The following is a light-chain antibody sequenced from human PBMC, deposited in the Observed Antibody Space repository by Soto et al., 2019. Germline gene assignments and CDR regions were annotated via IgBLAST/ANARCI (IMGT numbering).Light chain of an antibody. Sequence: EIVLPQSPGTLSFSPGERATLSCRASQSVSSSYLAWYQQAPGQAPRLPIYGASSRATGIPDRFSGSGSGTDFTLTISRLEPEDFAVYYCQQYGSSPRTFGQGTKVDIK. CDR3: QQYGSSPRT. CDR2: GAS. CDR1: QSVSSSY. J-gene: IGKJ1*01. V-gene: IGKV3-20*01.